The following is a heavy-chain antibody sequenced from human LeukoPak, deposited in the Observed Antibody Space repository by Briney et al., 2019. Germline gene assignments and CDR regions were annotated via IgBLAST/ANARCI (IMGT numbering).Heavy chain of an antibody. D-gene: IGHD3-22*01. CDR2: IYYSGST. J-gene: IGHJ4*02. Sequence: SETLSLTCTVSGGSISSSSYYWGWIRQPPGKGLEWIGSIYYSGSTYYNPSLKSRVTISVDTSKNQFSLKLSSVTAADTAVYYCARDHSYYYDSSGYYYVWGGQGTLVTVSS. V-gene: IGHV4-39*02. CDR3: ARDHSYYYDSSGYYYVW. CDR1: GGSISSSSYY.